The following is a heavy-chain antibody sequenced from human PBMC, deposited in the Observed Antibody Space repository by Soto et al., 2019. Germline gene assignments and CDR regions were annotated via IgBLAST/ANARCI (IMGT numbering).Heavy chain of an antibody. V-gene: IGHV3-74*01. D-gene: IGHD1-1*01. CDR3: WKGSPPDGQWNFDY. CDR1: GFTFSSDW. J-gene: IGHJ4*02. CDR2: INTDGSDT. Sequence: PGGSLRLSCAASGFTFSSDWMHWVRQAPGKGLVWVSRINTDGSDTSYADSVKGRFTISRDNAKNTLYLQMNSLRADDTAVYFCWKGSPPDGQWNFDYWGPGILVTVSS.